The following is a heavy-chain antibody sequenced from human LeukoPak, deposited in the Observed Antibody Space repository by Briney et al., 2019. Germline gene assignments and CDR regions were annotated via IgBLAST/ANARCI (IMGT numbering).Heavy chain of an antibody. CDR1: GGSISSGGDY. D-gene: IGHD2-15*01. V-gene: IGHV4-31*03. J-gene: IGHJ6*02. Sequence: SETLSLTCTVSGGSISSGGDYWSWIRQHPGKGLEWIGYIYYSGSTYYNPSLKSRVTISVDTSKNQFSLKLSSVTASDTAVYYCARMHVAPRLGPRDYYYGMDVWGQGTTVTVSS. CDR2: IYYSGST. CDR3: ARMHVAPRLGPRDYYYGMDV.